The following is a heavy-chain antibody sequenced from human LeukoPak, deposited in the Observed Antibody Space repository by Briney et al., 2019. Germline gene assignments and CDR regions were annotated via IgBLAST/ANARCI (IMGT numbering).Heavy chain of an antibody. CDR1: GFTFSSYW. J-gene: IGHJ3*02. D-gene: IGHD3-9*01. CDR3: ARGGLRYFDWDAFDI. Sequence: PGGSLRLSCAASGFTFSSYWMHWVRQAPGKGLVWVSRINSDGSSTRYADSVKGRFTISRDNAKNTLYLQMNSLRAEDTAVYYCARGGLRYFDWDAFDIWGQGTMVTVSS. CDR2: INSDGSST. V-gene: IGHV3-74*01.